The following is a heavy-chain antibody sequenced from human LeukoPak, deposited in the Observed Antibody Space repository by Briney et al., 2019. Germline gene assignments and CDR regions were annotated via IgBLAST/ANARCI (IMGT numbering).Heavy chain of an antibody. CDR1: GFVFSDYG. D-gene: IGHD3-3*02. CDR3: ARDSSSFPNYFDY. CDR2: VRYDGSNE. J-gene: IGHJ4*02. V-gene: IGHV3-30*02. Sequence: GGSLRLSCAASGFVFSDYGMHWVRQAPGKGLEWVAFVRYDGSNEYYVGSVKGRFTISRDNSKNTLYLQMSSLRAEDTAVYYCARDSSSFPNYFDYWGQGTLITVSS.